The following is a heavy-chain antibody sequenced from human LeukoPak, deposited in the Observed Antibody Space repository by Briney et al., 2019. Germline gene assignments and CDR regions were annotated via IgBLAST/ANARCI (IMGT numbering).Heavy chain of an antibody. Sequence: SGTLSLTCAVSGGSISSSNWWSWVRQPPGKGLEWIGEIYHSGSTYYNPSLKSRVTISVDTSKNQFSLKLSSVTAADTAVYYCARGYSGSYYDYYYYMDVWGKGTTVTVSS. V-gene: IGHV4-4*02. CDR1: GGSISSSNW. CDR3: ARGYSGSYYDYYYYMDV. D-gene: IGHD1-26*01. CDR2: IYHSGST. J-gene: IGHJ6*03.